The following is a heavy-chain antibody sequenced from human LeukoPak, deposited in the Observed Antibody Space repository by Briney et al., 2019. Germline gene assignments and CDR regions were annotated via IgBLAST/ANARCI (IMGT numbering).Heavy chain of an antibody. CDR3: ARVPVLRLLEWQVNYMDV. Sequence: PGGPLRLSCAASGFTFSSYSMNWVRQAPGKGLEWVSSISSTSRYVYYVDSVKGRFTISRDNARNSLYLQMTSLRADDTAVYYCARVPVLRLLEWQVNYMDVWGKGTTVTVSS. J-gene: IGHJ6*03. CDR1: GFTFSSYS. CDR2: ISSTSRYV. D-gene: IGHD3-3*01. V-gene: IGHV3-21*01.